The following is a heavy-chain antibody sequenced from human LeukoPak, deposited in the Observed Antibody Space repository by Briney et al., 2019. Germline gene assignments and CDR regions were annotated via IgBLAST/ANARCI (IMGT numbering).Heavy chain of an antibody. CDR3: AHSAYCQYLVGNFFDY. Sequence: CGPTLVNPTPTLTLTCTFSGFSLTTTELAVGWIRQPPGKALEWLALIYWDDAKPYSPSLKSRLTITKDTSKNQLDLTMTNMGPEDTAAYYCAHSAYCQYLVGNFFDYWGQGTLVSVSS. CDR2: IYWDDAK. V-gene: IGHV2-5*02. CDR1: GFSLTTTELA. J-gene: IGHJ4*02. D-gene: IGHD2-21*01.